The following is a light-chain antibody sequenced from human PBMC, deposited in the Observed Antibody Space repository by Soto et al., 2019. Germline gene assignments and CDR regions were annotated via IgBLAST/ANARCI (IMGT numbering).Light chain of an antibody. J-gene: IGLJ1*01. CDR1: SSDVGSYNL. CDR3: CSFARGNTYV. CDR2: EGG. V-gene: IGLV2-23*01. Sequence: QSVLTQPASVSGSPGQSITLSCTGTSSDVGSYNLVSWYQQHPGKAPKLMISEGGKRPSGVSTRFSGSKSGNTASLTISWLQAEDEADYYCCSFARGNTYVFGTGTKLTV.